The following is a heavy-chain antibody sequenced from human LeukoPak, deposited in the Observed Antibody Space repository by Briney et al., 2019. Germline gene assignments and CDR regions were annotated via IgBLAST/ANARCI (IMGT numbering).Heavy chain of an antibody. D-gene: IGHD3-10*01. CDR1: GYTFTTYN. CDR2: ISAYNGNT. CDR3: ARFRAGVGEPYGDF. Sequence: ASVKVSCKASGYTFTTYNISWVRQAPGQGLEWMGWISAYNGNTNYAQKFQGRVTMTTDTSTSTAYMELRSLRSDDTAVYYCARFRAGVGEPYGDFWGQGSLVTASS. V-gene: IGHV1-18*01. J-gene: IGHJ4*02.